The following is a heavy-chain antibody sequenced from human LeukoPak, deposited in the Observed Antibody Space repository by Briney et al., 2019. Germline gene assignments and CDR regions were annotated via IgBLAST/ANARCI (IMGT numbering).Heavy chain of an antibody. CDR3: ASLVVPAAITNYYGMDV. V-gene: IGHV4-31*03. J-gene: IGHJ6*02. Sequence: SQTLSLTCTVSGGSISSGGYYWSWIRQHPGKGLEWIGYIYYSGSTYYNPSLKSRVTISVDTSKNQFSLKLSSVTAADTAVYYCASLVVPAAITNYYGMDVWGQGTTVTVSS. CDR1: GGSISSGGYY. CDR2: IYYSGST. D-gene: IGHD2-2*01.